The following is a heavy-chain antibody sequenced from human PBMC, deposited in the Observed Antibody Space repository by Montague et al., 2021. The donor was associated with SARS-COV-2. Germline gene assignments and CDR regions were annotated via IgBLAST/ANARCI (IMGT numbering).Heavy chain of an antibody. CDR3: ARAIGSMYSSGWYYYYYGMDV. CDR2: IYNSGST. CDR1: GGSISSYY. D-gene: IGHD6-19*01. V-gene: IGHV4-59*01. J-gene: IGHJ6*02. Sequence: SETLSPTCTVSGGSISSYYWSWIRQPPGKGLEWIGYIYNSGSTNYNPSLKSRVTISVDTSKNQFSLKLSSVTAADTAVYYCARAIGSMYSSGWYYYYYGMDVWGQGTTVTVSS.